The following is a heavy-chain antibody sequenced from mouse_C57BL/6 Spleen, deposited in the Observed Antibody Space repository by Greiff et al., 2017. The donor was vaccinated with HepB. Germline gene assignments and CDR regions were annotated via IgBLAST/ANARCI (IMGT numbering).Heavy chain of an antibody. CDR2: IYPRSGNT. V-gene: IGHV1-81*01. CDR3: ARYARGRAMDD. D-gene: IGHD3-3*01. J-gene: IGHJ4*01. Sequence: QVQLQQSGAELARPGASVKLSCKASGYTFTSYGISWVKQRTGQGLEWIGEIYPRSGNTYYNEKFKGKAKLTADKSSSTAYMELRSLTSEDSAVYFCARYARGRAMDDWGQGTSVTVSS. CDR1: GYTFTSYG.